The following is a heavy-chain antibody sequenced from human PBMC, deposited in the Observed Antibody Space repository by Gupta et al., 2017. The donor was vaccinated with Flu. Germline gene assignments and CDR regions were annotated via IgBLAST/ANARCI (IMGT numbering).Heavy chain of an antibody. V-gene: IGHV3-15*01. D-gene: IGHD5-12*01. CDR3: TTYWIVATYLTAFDI. J-gene: IGHJ3*02. Sequence: MSWVRQAPGKGLEWVGRIKSKTDGGTTDYAAPVKGRFTISRDDSKNTLYLQMNSLKTEDKAVYYCTTYWIVATYLTAFDIWGQGTMVTVSS. CDR2: IKSKTDGGTT.